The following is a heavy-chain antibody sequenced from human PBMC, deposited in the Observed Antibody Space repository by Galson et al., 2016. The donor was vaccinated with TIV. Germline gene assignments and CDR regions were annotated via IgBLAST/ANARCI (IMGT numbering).Heavy chain of an antibody. J-gene: IGHJ4*02. D-gene: IGHD1-14*01. V-gene: IGHV3-23*01. CDR3: AKSGANLIDY. CDR1: GFTFGVYV. CDR2: ISGSGGSV. Sequence: LRLSCAASGFTFGVYVMTWVRQAPGKGLEWMSNISGSGGSVSYADSVKGRFTISRDNSKNTLYLQMNGLRADDTAVYYCAKSGANLIDYWGQGTLVSVFS.